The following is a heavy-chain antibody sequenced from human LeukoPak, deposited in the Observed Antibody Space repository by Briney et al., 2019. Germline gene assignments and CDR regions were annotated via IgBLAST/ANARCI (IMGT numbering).Heavy chain of an antibody. D-gene: IGHD1-26*01. Sequence: GGSLRLSCAASGFIFSTYGIHWVRQAPGKGLEWVAVISNDGSNKYYADSVKGRFTISRDNAKNTLFLQMNSLRAEDTAVYYCVRDGVGAPPFDYWGQGALVTVSS. CDR1: GFIFSTYG. J-gene: IGHJ4*02. V-gene: IGHV3-30*03. CDR3: VRDGVGAPPFDY. CDR2: ISNDGSNK.